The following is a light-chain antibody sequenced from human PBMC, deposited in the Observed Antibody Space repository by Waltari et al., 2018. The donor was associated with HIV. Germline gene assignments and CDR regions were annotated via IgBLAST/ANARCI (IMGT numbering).Light chain of an antibody. CDR1: QRVRNR. J-gene: IGKJ3*01. CDR3: QAFGGT. Sequence: VMTQSPATLSVSPGQRATLSCGASQRVRNRLAWYQQRPGQSPRLLIYDASTRATGVPDRFSASGSGTEFTLTITSLQSEDFALYYCQAFGGTFGPGTRV. V-gene: IGKV3-15*01. CDR2: DAS.